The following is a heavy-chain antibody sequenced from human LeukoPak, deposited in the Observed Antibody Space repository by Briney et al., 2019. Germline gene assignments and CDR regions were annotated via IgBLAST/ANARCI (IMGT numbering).Heavy chain of an antibody. Sequence: GGSLRLSCAASGFTFSSYGMHWVRQAPGKGLEWVAVIWYDGSNKYYEDSVKGRFTISRDNSKNTLYLQMNSLRAEDTAVYYCARPSSQQLVHYYFDYWGQGTLVTVSS. D-gene: IGHD6-13*01. V-gene: IGHV3-33*01. CDR3: ARPSSQQLVHYYFDY. CDR2: IWYDGSNK. CDR1: GFTFSSYG. J-gene: IGHJ4*02.